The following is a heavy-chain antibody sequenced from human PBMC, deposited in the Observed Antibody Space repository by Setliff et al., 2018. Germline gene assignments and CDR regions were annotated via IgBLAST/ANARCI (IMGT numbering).Heavy chain of an antibody. D-gene: IGHD1-26*01. CDR2: INPDSGDT. CDR3: VRSGKFGMRFWFDQ. V-gene: IGHV1-2*02. Sequence: ASVKVSCKASGNRFTDYNLHWVRQAPGQGLEWMGWINPDSGDTHSAQKFQGRVTMTRDASINTAYMELGSLTSDDTAFYYCVRSGKFGMRFWFDQWGQGTLVTVSS. J-gene: IGHJ5*02. CDR1: GNRFTDYN.